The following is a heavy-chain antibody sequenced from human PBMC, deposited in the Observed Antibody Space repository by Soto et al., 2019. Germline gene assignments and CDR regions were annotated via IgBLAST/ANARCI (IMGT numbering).Heavy chain of an antibody. D-gene: IGHD2-15*01. CDR2: ISGSGGST. Sequence: GGPLTSSGATSVFTFTSIGMGSGRHQPEKGREWVSAISGSGGSTYYADSVKGRFTISRDNSKNTLYLQMNSLRAEDTAVYYSAKEFGRYCSGGSCYGSDYWGQGTLVTVSS. CDR1: VFTFTSIG. J-gene: IGHJ4*02. V-gene: IGHV3-23*01. CDR3: AKEFGRYCSGGSCYGSDY.